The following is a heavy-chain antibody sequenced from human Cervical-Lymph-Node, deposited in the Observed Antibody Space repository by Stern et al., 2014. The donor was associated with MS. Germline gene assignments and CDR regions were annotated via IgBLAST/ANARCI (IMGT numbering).Heavy chain of an antibody. Sequence: EVHLVESGGGLVQPGGSLRLSCAPSGFSFSAYWMTWVRQAPGKGLQWVASIKQDGSETYYVDSVKGRFTISRDNAKNSLSLQMNTLSAEATAVYYCARDCGRGNCHNPCYYYGMDVWGQGTTVTVSS. V-gene: IGHV3-7*01. CDR3: ARDCGRGNCHNPCYYYGMDV. CDR2: IKQDGSET. D-gene: IGHD2-15*01. CDR1: GFSFSAYW. J-gene: IGHJ6*02.